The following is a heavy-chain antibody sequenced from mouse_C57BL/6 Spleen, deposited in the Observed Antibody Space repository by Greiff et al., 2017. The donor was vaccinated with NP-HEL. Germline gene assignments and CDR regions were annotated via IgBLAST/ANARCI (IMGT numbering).Heavy chain of an antibody. V-gene: IGHV1-82*01. CDR3: ARSEGILLRSFDY. Sequence: LQESGPELVKPGASVKISCKASGYAFSSSWMNWVKQRPGKGLEWIGRIYPGDGDTNYNGKFKGKATLTADKSSSTAYMQLSSLTSEDSAVYFCARSEGILLRSFDYWGQGTTLTVSS. J-gene: IGHJ2*01. D-gene: IGHD1-1*01. CDR1: GYAFSSSW. CDR2: IYPGDGDT.